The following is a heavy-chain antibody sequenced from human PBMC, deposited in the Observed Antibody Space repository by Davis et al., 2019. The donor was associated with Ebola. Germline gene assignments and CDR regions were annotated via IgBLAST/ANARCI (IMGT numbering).Heavy chain of an antibody. Sequence: GESLKISCAASGFTFSDYYMSWIRQAPGKGLEWVSYITSSGSTIYYADSVKGRFTISRDNAKNSLYLQMNSLRAEDTAVYYWARALLTGRTWDYWGQGTLVTVSS. D-gene: IGHD1-20*01. J-gene: IGHJ4*02. CDR3: ARALLTGRTWDY. CDR2: ITSSGSTI. CDR1: GFTFSDYY. V-gene: IGHV3-11*01.